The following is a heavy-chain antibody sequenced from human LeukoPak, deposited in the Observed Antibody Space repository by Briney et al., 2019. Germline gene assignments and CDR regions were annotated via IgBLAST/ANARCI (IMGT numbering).Heavy chain of an antibody. J-gene: IGHJ4*02. V-gene: IGHV1-2*02. CDR1: GYAFTGYY. Sequence: ASVKVSCRASGYAFTGYYIHWVRQAPGQGLEWMGWTNLNSGGAHFAQKFQGRVTMTRDTSISTAYMELSTLTSDDTAVYYCARGGDSSGYYSSQGDYWGQGTLVTVSS. D-gene: IGHD3-22*01. CDR2: TNLNSGGA. CDR3: ARGGDSSGYYSSQGDY.